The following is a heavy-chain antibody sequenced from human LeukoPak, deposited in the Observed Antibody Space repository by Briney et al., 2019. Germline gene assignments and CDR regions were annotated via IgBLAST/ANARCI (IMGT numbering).Heavy chain of an antibody. Sequence: PGRSLRLPCAASGFTFSSYVMHWVRQAPGKGLEWVAVISYDGSNKYYADSVKGRFTISRDNSKNTLYLQMNSPRAEDTAVYYCAKRGDRGKAFDIWGQGTMVTVSS. V-gene: IGHV3-30*18. J-gene: IGHJ3*02. CDR2: ISYDGSNK. D-gene: IGHD3-10*01. CDR3: AKRGDRGKAFDI. CDR1: GFTFSSYV.